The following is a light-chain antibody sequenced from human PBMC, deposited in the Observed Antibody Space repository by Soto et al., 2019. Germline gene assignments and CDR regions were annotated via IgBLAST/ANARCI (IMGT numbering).Light chain of an antibody. CDR1: SSDVGAYNY. Sequence: QSALTQPPSASGSPGQSVTISCTGTSSDVGAYNYVSWYQQHPGKAPKLMIYEVTKRPSGVPARFSGSKSGNTASLTVSGLQAEDEADYYCSSYAGSNNPYVFGTGTKVTVL. V-gene: IGLV2-8*01. CDR2: EVT. CDR3: SSYAGSNNPYV. J-gene: IGLJ1*01.